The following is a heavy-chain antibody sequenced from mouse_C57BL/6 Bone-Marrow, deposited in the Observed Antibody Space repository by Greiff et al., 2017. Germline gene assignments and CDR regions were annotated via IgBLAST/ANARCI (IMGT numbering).Heavy chain of an antibody. CDR3: ARGSSLLCFDF. J-gene: IGHJ2*01. CDR1: GYTFTDYY. V-gene: IGHV1-18*01. CDR2: INPDNGGT. D-gene: IGHD6-1*01. Sequence: VQLQQSGAELVKPGASVKMSCKASGYTFTDYYMDWVKQRPGKSLEWIGDINPDNGGTNYNQKFKGKATMTVDKSSSTAYMELSSLTSEDTAVYDCARGSSLLCFDFWGQGTTLTVSS.